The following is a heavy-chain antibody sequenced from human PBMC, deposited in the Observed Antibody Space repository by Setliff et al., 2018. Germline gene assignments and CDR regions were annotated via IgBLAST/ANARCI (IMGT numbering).Heavy chain of an antibody. D-gene: IGHD3-16*01. CDR3: SGFGLYYEAAYGGGDYYYYGMDV. Sequence: ASVKVSCKASGYTFTSYGFSWVRQAPGQGLEWMGWISGYNGNTNYAQKVQGRVTMTTDTSTGTIYMELRSLRADDTAVYYCSGFGLYYEAAYGGGDYYYYGMDVWG. CDR1: GYTFTSYG. J-gene: IGHJ6*01. V-gene: IGHV1-18*01. CDR2: ISGYNGNT.